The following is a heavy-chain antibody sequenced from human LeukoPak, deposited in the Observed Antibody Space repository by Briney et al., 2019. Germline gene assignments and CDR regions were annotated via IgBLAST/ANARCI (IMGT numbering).Heavy chain of an antibody. V-gene: IGHV3-9*01. CDR1: GFPFDDYA. CDR2: ISWNSGSI. Sequence: GGSLLLSCAASGFPFDDYAMHWVRPAPGKGLEWVSGISWNSGSIGYADSVKGRFTISRDNAKNSLYLQMNSLRAEDTALYYCAKAEYDFWSGYYNNDAFDIWGQGTMVTVSS. J-gene: IGHJ3*02. CDR3: AKAEYDFWSGYYNNDAFDI. D-gene: IGHD3-3*01.